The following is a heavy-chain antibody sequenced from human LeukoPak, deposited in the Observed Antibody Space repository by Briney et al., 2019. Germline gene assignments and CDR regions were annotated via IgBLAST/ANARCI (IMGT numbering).Heavy chain of an antibody. J-gene: IGHJ4*02. CDR3: ARMSTRGDTY. CDR2: INHSGSS. D-gene: IGHD3-10*01. Sequence: PSETLSLTCALSGGSITDYFYNWVRQPPGKGLEWIGEINHSGSSTYNPSLKSRVTISVDTSKNQFSLKLSSVTAADTAVYYCARMSTRGDTYWGQGTLVTVSS. V-gene: IGHV4-34*01. CDR1: GGSITDYF.